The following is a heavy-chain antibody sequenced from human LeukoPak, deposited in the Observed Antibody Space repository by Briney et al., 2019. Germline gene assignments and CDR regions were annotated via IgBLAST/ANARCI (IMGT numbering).Heavy chain of an antibody. J-gene: IGHJ6*03. CDR1: GGSISSYY. D-gene: IGHD3-22*01. Sequence: PLETLSLTCTVSGGSISSYYWSWIRQPAGKGLEWIGRIYTSGSTNYNPSLKSRVTILVDTSKNQFSLKLSSVTAADTAVYYCARSSEGRYYYDSSGFSYYYYYMDVWGKGTTVTISS. V-gene: IGHV4-4*07. CDR2: IYTSGST. CDR3: ARSSEGRYYYDSSGFSYYYYYMDV.